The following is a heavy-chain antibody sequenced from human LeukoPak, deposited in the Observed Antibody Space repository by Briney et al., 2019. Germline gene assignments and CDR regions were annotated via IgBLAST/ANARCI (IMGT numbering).Heavy chain of an antibody. CDR1: GFTFSDHY. Sequence: GGSLRLSCGASGFTFSDHYMNWVRQAPGKGLEWVSYISDIGSKTNYADSVKGRFTISRDNAKNSLYLQMNSLRAEDTAVYYCAREFLEQQPNRGFDPWGQGTLVTVSS. D-gene: IGHD6-13*01. J-gene: IGHJ5*02. V-gene: IGHV3-11*06. CDR2: ISDIGSK. CDR3: AREFLEQQPNRGFDP.